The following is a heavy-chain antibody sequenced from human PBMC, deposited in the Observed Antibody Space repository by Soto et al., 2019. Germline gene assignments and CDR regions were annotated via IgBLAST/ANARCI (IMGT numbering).Heavy chain of an antibody. Sequence: QVHLVQSGAEVKKPGSSVKVSCQASGSTFSSYTVSWVRQAPGQGLEWMGRIIPVLGVTNYAPKFKGRVTMPADKSKTTAYMELSSLRSGDTAVYYCARRRYCGADCYSKYYYGMDVWGQGTTVTVSS. D-gene: IGHD2-21*02. CDR1: GSTFSSYT. J-gene: IGHJ6*02. V-gene: IGHV1-69*02. CDR3: ARRRYCGADCYSKYYYGMDV. CDR2: IIPVLGVT.